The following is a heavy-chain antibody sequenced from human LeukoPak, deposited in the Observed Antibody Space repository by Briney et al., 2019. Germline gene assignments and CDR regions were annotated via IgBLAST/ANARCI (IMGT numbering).Heavy chain of an antibody. CDR2: ISGSGSST. V-gene: IGHV3-23*01. CDR1: GFTFSSYA. D-gene: IGHD6-19*01. J-gene: IGHJ4*02. CDR3: AKDREVQWLVNHPYYFDY. Sequence: GGSLRLSCAASGFTFSSYAMNWVRQAPGKGLEWVSTISGSGSSTYYADSVKGRFTISRDNSKNTLYLQMNSLRAEDTAVYYCAKDREVQWLVNHPYYFDYWGQGTLVTVSS.